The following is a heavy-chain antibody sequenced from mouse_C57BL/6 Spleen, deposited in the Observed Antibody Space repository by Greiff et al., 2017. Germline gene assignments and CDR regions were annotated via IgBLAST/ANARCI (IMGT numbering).Heavy chain of an antibody. D-gene: IGHD2-12*01. CDR3: ARERDSAFAY. J-gene: IGHJ3*01. V-gene: IGHV5-4*01. Sequence: EVQGVESGGGLVKPGGSLKLSCAASGFTFSSYAMSWVRQTPEKRLEWVATISDGGSYTYYPDNVQGRFTISRDNAKNNLYLQMSHLKSEDTAMYYCARERDSAFAYWGQGTLVTVSA. CDR1: GFTFSSYA. CDR2: ISDGGSYT.